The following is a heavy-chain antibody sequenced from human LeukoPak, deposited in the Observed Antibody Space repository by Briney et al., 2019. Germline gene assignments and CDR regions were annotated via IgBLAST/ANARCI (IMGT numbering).Heavy chain of an antibody. J-gene: IGHJ4*02. D-gene: IGHD5-12*01. CDR1: GGSISSSSYY. Sequence: SETPSLTCTVSGGSISSSSYYWGWIRQPPGKGLEWIGSIYYSGSTYYNPSLKRRVTISVDTSKNQVSLKLSSVPAADTAVYYCAIVAMIGGCCDYWGQGTQVTVS. V-gene: IGHV4-39*05. CDR2: IYYSGST. CDR3: AIVAMIGGCCDY.